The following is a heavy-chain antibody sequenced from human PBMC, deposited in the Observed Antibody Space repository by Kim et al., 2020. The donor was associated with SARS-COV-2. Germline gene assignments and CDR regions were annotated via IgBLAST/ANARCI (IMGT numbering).Heavy chain of an antibody. D-gene: IGHD2-8*02. CDR3: ARAQDIVLVVYATYFDY. V-gene: IGHV3-30*01. Sequence: VKGRLTISREHSKNTLYLQMNSLRAEDTAVYYCARAQDIVLVVYATYFDYWGQGTLVTVSS. J-gene: IGHJ4*02.